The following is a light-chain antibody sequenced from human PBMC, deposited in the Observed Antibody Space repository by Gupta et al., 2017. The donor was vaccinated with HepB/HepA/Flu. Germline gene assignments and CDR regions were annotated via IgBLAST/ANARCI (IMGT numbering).Light chain of an antibody. CDR3: QQSDSTPLT. J-gene: IGKJ4*01. CDR1: QSVTSY. CDR2: SAS. Sequence: DIQITQSPSSLSASVGDRVIITCRVSQSVTSYLHWSQQRAGLAPNLLLYSASSLQTGVPSRFSGDGSGTALTLSISSLPPEDIATYYCQQSDSTPLTFGGGTKVEI. V-gene: IGKV1-39*01.